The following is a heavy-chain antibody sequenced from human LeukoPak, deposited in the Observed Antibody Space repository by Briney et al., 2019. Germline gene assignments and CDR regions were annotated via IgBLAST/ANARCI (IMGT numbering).Heavy chain of an antibody. D-gene: IGHD6-13*01. CDR2: ISSSGITI. V-gene: IGHV3-48*03. CDR3: ATDRSSSSWFDY. CDR1: GFTFSNYE. J-gene: IGHJ4*02. Sequence: GGSLRLSCAGSGFTFSNYEMNWVRQAPGKGLEWVSYISSSGITICYADSVKGRFTISRDNAKNSLYLQMNSLRAEDTAVYYCATDRSSSSWFDYWGQGTLVTVSS.